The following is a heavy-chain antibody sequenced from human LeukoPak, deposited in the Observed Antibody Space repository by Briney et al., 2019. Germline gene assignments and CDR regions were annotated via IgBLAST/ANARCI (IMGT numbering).Heavy chain of an antibody. Sequence: SETLSLTCSVSGGSINSSSYYWVWIRQPPGKGLEWIGSLSYSGNTYCNPSLESRVTISVDTSKIQFSLKVNSVTAADTAVYYCARQKWEQQGRDYYFNGLDVWGPGTTVIVSS. CDR2: LSYSGNT. CDR3: ARQKWEQQGRDYYFNGLDV. D-gene: IGHD1/OR15-1a*01. V-gene: IGHV4-39*07. CDR1: GGSINSSSYY. J-gene: IGHJ6*02.